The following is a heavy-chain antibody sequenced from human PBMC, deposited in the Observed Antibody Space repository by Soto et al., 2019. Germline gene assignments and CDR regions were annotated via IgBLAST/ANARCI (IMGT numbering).Heavy chain of an antibody. V-gene: IGHV4-34*01. CDR2: INHSGST. CDR3: ARGLNRKYCSSTSCSRVYFDY. Sequence: QVQLQQWGAGLLKPSETLSLTCAVYGGSFSGYYWSWIRQPPGKGLEWIGEINHSGSTNYNPSLKSRVTISVDTSKNQFSLKLSSVTAAGTAVYYCARGLNRKYCSSTSCSRVYFDYWGQGTLVTVSS. D-gene: IGHD2-2*01. J-gene: IGHJ4*02. CDR1: GGSFSGYY.